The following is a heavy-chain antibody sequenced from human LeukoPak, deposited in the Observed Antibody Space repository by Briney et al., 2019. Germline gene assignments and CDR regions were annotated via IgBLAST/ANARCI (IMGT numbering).Heavy chain of an antibody. CDR1: GFTFSSYS. CDR2: ISSSSSYI. V-gene: IGHV3-21*01. Sequence: GGSLRLSCTASGFTFSSYSMNWVRQAPGKGLEWVSSISSSSSYIYYADSVKGRFTISRDNAKNSLYLQMNSLRAEDTAVYYCARDGHAAGPGFDYWGQGTLLTVSS. J-gene: IGHJ4*02. D-gene: IGHD6-13*01. CDR3: ARDGHAAGPGFDY.